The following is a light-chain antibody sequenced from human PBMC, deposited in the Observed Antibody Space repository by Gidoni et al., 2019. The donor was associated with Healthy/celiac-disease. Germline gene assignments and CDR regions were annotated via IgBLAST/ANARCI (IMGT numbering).Light chain of an antibody. CDR3: QAWDSSTAWRV. CDR1: KLGDKY. V-gene: IGLV3-1*01. CDR2: QDS. J-gene: IGLJ1*01. Sequence: SYELTQPPSVSVSPGQTASITCSGDKLGDKYACWYQQKPGQSPVLVIYQDSKRPSGIPERFPGSNSGNTATLTISGTQAMDEADYYCQAWDSSTAWRVFGTGTKVTVL.